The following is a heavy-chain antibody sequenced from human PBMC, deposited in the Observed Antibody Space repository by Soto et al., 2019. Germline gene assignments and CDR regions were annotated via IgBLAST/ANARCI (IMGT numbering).Heavy chain of an antibody. CDR2: INHSGST. J-gene: IGHJ6*02. V-gene: IGHV4-34*01. CDR3: ARAMRVYDFWSGYYGTAHPDYYYGMDV. CDR1: GGSFSCYY. D-gene: IGHD3-3*01. Sequence: LSLTCAVYGGSFSCYYWSWIRQPPGKGLGWIGEINHSGSTNYNPSLKSRVTISVDTSKNQFSLKLSSVTAADTAVYYCARAMRVYDFWSGYYGTAHPDYYYGMDVWGQGTTVTVSS.